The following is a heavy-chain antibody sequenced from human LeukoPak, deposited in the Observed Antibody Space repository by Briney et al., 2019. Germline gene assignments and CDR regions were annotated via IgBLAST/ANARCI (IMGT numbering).Heavy chain of an antibody. Sequence: GGSLRLSCAASGFTFSNYAIHWVRQAPGKGLEWVAVISYDGSNTNYADSVKGRFTISRDNSKTTLYLQKNSLRAEDTALYYCAKRAVTATIERGYFDNWGQGTLVIVSS. CDR2: ISYDGSNT. V-gene: IGHV3-30-3*02. CDR3: AKRAVTATIERGYFDN. CDR1: GFTFSNYA. J-gene: IGHJ4*02. D-gene: IGHD2-21*02.